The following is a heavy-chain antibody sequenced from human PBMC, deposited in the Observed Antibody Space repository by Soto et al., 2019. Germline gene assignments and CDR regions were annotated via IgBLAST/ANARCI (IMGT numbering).Heavy chain of an antibody. CDR2: IWYDGSNK. Sequence: QVQLVESGGGVVQPGRSLRLSCAASGFTFSSYGMHWVRQAPGKGLEWVAVIWYDGSNKYYADSVKGRFTISRDNSKNTLYLQTKSHRAEDTAVYYCARDLQDYGRYYYYCMDVWGQGTTVTVSS. D-gene: IGHD4-17*01. V-gene: IGHV3-33*01. CDR3: ARDLQDYGRYYYYCMDV. CDR1: GFTFSSYG. J-gene: IGHJ6*02.